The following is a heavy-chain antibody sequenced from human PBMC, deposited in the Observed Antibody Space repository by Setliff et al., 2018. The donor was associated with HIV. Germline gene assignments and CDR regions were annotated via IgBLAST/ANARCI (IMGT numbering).Heavy chain of an antibody. Sequence: SVKVSCEASGGTFRNYGLSWVRQAPGQGLEWMGAIMPFFGPANYAQKFQGRVTITTDESTSTVYMELPSLRSEDTAVYYCARSPQLYGDYRDAFDIWGHGTMVTVSS. CDR3: ARSPQLYGDYRDAFDI. D-gene: IGHD4-17*01. CDR1: GGTFRNYG. CDR2: IMPFFGPA. V-gene: IGHV1-69*05. J-gene: IGHJ3*02.